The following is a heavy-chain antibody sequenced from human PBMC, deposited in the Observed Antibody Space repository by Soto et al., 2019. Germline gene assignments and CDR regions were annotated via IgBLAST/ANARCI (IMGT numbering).Heavy chain of an antibody. CDR2: IYYSGST. V-gene: IGHV4-30-4*01. D-gene: IGHD3-10*01. J-gene: IGHJ4*02. CDR3: ARVFYGSGSYLPRYYFDY. CDR1: GGSISSGDYY. Sequence: SETLSLTCTVSGGSISSGDYYWSWIRQPPGKSLEWIGYIYYSGSTYYNPSLKSRVTISVDTSKNQFSLKLSSVTAADTAVYYCARVFYGSGSYLPRYYFDYWGQGTLVTAPQ.